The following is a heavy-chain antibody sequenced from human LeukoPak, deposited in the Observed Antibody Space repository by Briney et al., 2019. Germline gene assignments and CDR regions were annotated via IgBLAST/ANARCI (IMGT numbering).Heavy chain of an antibody. CDR3: AKDQYCTSTSCYVGH. D-gene: IGHD2-2*01. J-gene: IGHJ4*02. CDR2: ISGSGGST. V-gene: IGHV3-23*01. CDR1: GFTFSSHA. Sequence: GGSLRLSCAASGFTFSSHAMSWVRQAPGKGLEWVSAISGSGGSTYYADSVKGRFTISRDNSKNTLYLQMNSLRAEDTAVYYCAKDQYCTSTSCYVGHWGQGTLVTVSS.